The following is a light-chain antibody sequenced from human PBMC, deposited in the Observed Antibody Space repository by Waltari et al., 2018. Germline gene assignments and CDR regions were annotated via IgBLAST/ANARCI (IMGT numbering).Light chain of an antibody. CDR3: GTWDSSLSGAV. J-gene: IGLJ7*01. CDR2: EGN. CDR1: SSNIGNNY. V-gene: IGLV1-51*02. Sequence: QSVLTQPPSVSAAPGQRVTISCSGGSSNIGNNYVSWYRQFPGTAPKLLSYEGNGRPAGVPGRFAGAKSGTSATLDITGLQAGDEADYYCGTWDSSLSGAVFGGGTHLTVL.